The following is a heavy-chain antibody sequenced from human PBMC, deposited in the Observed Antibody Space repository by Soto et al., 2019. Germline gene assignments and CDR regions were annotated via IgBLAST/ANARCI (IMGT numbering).Heavy chain of an antibody. V-gene: IGHV3-23*01. D-gene: IGHD4-17*01. CDR1: GFTFSSYA. CDR3: AKGEGVTTLYCYYYYGMDV. Sequence: GGSLRLSCAASGFTFSSYAMSWVRQAPGKGLEWVSAISGSGGSTYYADSVKGRFTISRDNSKNTLYLQMNSLRAEDTAVYYCAKGEGVTTLYCYYYYGMDVWGQGTTVTVSS. CDR2: ISGSGGST. J-gene: IGHJ6*02.